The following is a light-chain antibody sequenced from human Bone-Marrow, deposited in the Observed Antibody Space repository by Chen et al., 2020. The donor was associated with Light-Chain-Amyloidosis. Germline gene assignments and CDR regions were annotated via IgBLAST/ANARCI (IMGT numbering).Light chain of an antibody. Sequence: SYVLNQSSSVSVAPGQTATNACGGNKIGSTSVHWYQQTPGQAPLLVVYDDSDRPTGIPERLSGSNSGNTATLTISRVEAGDEADYYCQVWDRSSDRPVFGGGTKLTVL. CDR1: KIGSTS. V-gene: IGLV3-21*02. CDR3: QVWDRSSDRPV. CDR2: DDS. J-gene: IGLJ3*02.